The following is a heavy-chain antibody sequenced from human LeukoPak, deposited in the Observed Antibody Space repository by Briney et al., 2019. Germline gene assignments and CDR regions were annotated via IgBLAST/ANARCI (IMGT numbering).Heavy chain of an antibody. CDR1: GGSASTYY. CDR3: ARPYYDILTGAYYFDY. J-gene: IGHJ4*02. CDR2: LYNSVVT. V-gene: IGHV4-59*02. Sequence: SETLSLTCTVSGGSASTYYWSWIRQPPGKGLEWIGYLYNSVVTNSIPSLKSRVTISLDTSRNEVSLRLTSVTAADTAVYYCARPYYDILTGAYYFDYWGQGTLVTVSS. D-gene: IGHD3-9*01.